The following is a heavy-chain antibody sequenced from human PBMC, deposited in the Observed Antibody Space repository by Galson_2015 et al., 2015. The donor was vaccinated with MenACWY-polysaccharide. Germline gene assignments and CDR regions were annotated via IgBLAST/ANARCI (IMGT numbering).Heavy chain of an antibody. J-gene: IGHJ4*02. CDR1: GFSVSTRGVG. CDR3: AHRRGVAAADDY. V-gene: IGHV2-5*02. Sequence: PALVTPTQTLTLTCTVSGFSVSTRGVGVGWIRQPPGKALEWLALIFWDDHKGYSPSLKSRLTITKDTSQNQVVLTMTDMDPEDTATYYCAHRRGVAAADDYWGQGILVIVSS. D-gene: IGHD6-25*01. CDR2: IFWDDHK.